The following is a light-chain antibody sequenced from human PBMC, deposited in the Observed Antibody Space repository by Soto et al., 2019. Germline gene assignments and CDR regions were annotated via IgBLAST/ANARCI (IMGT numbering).Light chain of an antibody. CDR2: EVS. V-gene: IGLV2-14*01. J-gene: IGLJ3*02. CDR3: SSYTFSTTLV. Sequence: QSALTQPASVSGSPGQSITISCTGTSSDVGGYNYVPWYQQHPGKAPKLMIFEVSNRPSGVSDRFSGSKSGNTASLTISGLQAEDEAHYYCSSYTFSTTLVFGGGTKVTVL. CDR1: SSDVGGYNY.